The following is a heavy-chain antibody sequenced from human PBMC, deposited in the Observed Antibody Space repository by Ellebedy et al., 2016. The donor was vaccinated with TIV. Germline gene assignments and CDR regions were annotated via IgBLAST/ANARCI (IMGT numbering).Heavy chain of an antibody. CDR1: GYTFTTYD. CDR2: MNPNSGNT. CDR3: AREEARRYYYYMDV. V-gene: IGHV1-8*01. J-gene: IGHJ6*03. Sequence: ASVKVSCXASGYTFTTYDINWVRQATGQGLEWMGWMNPNSGNTGYAQKFQGRVTMTRNTSISTAYMELSSLRSEDTAVYYCAREEARRYYYYMDVWGKGTTVTVSS.